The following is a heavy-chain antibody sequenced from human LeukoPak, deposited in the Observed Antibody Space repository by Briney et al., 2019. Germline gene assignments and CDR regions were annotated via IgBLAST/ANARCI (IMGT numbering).Heavy chain of an antibody. V-gene: IGHV1-24*01. CDR2: FDPEDAET. J-gene: IGHJ4*02. CDR3: ATAGRYGDYDY. D-gene: IGHD4-17*01. CDR1: GYTLTELS. Sequence: GSVKISCKVSGYTLTELSMHWVRQAPGKGPEWMGGFDPEDAETIYAQKFQGRVTMTEDTSTDTAYMELSSLRSEDTAVYYRATAGRYGDYDYWGQGTLVTVSS.